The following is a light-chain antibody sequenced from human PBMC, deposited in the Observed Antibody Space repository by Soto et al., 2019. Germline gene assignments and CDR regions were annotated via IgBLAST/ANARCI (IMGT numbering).Light chain of an antibody. CDR2: AAS. CDR3: QQNYITPLT. CDR1: RASTNH. J-gene: IGKJ4*01. V-gene: IGKV1-39*01. Sequence: DVQLTQSPSPLSASVGDRVSISCRASRASTNHLNWYQQKPGKAPILLVYAASTLETGVPSRFSGSGSGTDFTLTIDSLQPEDVATYFCQQNYITPLTFGGGTKVEI.